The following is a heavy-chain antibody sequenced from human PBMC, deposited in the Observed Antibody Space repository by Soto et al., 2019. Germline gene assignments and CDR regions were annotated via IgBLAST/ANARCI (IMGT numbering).Heavy chain of an antibody. CDR2: IYYSGST. CDR3: ARHDWAKPFDY. V-gene: IGHV4-39*01. Sequence: QLQLQESGPGLVKPSETLSLTCTVSGGSISSSSYFWGWIRQPPGKGLEWIGSIYYSGSTYYNPSLKSRVTVSVDTSKNQFSLKLSSVTAADTAVYYCARHDWAKPFDYWGQGTLVTVSS. J-gene: IGHJ4*02. D-gene: IGHD3-9*01. CDR1: GGSISSSSYF.